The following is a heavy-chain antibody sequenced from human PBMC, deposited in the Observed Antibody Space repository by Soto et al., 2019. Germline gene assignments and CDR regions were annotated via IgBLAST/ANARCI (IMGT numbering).Heavy chain of an antibody. CDR2: ISYDGSNK. D-gene: IGHD6-6*01. V-gene: IGHV3-30*18. CDR3: AKEGSSSFGYYYGMDV. CDR1: GFTFSSYG. Sequence: GGSLRLSCAASGFTFSSYGMHWVRQAPGKGLEWVAVISYDGSNKYYADSVKGRFTISRDNSKNTLYLQMNSLRAEDTAVYYCAKEGSSSFGYYYGMDVWGQGTTVTVSS. J-gene: IGHJ6*02.